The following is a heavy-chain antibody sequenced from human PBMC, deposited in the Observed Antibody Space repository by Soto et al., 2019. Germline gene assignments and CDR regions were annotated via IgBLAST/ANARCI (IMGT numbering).Heavy chain of an antibody. D-gene: IGHD6-13*01. CDR2: MNPNSGNT. V-gene: IGHV1-8*01. J-gene: IGHJ4*01. Sequence: GSVKVSCKASGYTVTSYDINWLRQATGQGLEWMGWMNPNSGNTGYAQKFQGRVTMTRNTSISTAYMELSSLRSEDTAVYYCARYSSSWYTSEYYFDYWGQGTLVTVSS. CDR1: GYTVTSYD. CDR3: ARYSSSWYTSEYYFDY.